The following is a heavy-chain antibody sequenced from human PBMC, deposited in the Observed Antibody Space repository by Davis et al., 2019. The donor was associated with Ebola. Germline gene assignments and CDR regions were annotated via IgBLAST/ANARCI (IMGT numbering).Heavy chain of an antibody. CDR1: GFTFSSYG. Sequence: GGSLRLSCAASGFTFSSYGMHWVRQAPGKGLEWVAVISYDGSNKYYADSVKGRFTISRDNAKNSLYLQMNSLRDEDTAVYYCAKEGQEVLAMGLYYYYGMDVWGQGTTVTVSS. CDR2: ISYDGSNK. D-gene: IGHD2-21*01. V-gene: IGHV3-30*18. J-gene: IGHJ6*02. CDR3: AKEGQEVLAMGLYYYYGMDV.